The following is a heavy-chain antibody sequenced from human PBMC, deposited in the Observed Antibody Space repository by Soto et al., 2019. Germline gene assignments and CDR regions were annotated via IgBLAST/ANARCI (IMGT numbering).Heavy chain of an antibody. CDR1: DGSISSGEYY. J-gene: IGHJ3*02. D-gene: IGHD5-12*01. CDR2: IYYSGST. CDR3: ARLIVATGSIAFDI. Sequence: TLSLTRTVSDGSISSGEYYWSWIRQPPGKGLEWIGYIYYSGSTNYNPSLKSRVTISVDTSKNQFSLKLSSVTAADTAVYYCARLIVATGSIAFDIWGQGTMVTVSS. V-gene: IGHV4-61*08.